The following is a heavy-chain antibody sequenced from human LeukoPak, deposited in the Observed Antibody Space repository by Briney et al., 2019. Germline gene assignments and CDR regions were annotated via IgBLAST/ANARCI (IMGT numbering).Heavy chain of an antibody. D-gene: IGHD2-15*01. CDR3: AATVHYCSGGGCDNHYYGMDV. V-gene: IGHV1-58*02. CDR2: IVVGSGNT. Sequence: SVKVSCKASGFTFTSSAMQWVRQARGQRLEWIGWIVVGSGNTNSAQKFQERVTITRDMSTSTAYMELSGLRSEDTAVYYCAATVHYCSGGGCDNHYYGMDVWGRGTTVTVSS. J-gene: IGHJ6*02. CDR1: GFTFTSSA.